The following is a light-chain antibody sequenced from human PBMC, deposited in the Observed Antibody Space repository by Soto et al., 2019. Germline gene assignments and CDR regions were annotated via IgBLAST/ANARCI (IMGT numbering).Light chain of an antibody. V-gene: IGKV1-39*01. Sequence: DIQMTQSPSSLSASVGDRVTITCRANQTISNYLNWYQQKPGKAPKLLVYTVSNLHSGVPSRFSGGASGTDFTLTICSLQPEDCATYYCQQSYTTSWTFGQGTKVAIK. CDR2: TVS. CDR3: QQSYTTSWT. CDR1: QTISNY. J-gene: IGKJ1*01.